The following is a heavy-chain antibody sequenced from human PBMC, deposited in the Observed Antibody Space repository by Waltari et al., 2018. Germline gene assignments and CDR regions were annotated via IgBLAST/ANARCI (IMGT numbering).Heavy chain of an antibody. CDR3: ARDGGYCAGDCYDS. CDR1: GGSIRSNY. Sequence: QVQLQESGPGLVKPSETLSLTCTVSGGSIRSNYLSWIRPPAGRGLEWIGRIYPSGSTNYNPSLKSRVTMSVDASKRLFSLKLSSLTAADTAVYYCARDGGYCAGDCYDSWGRGTLVTVSS. J-gene: IGHJ4*02. V-gene: IGHV4-4*07. D-gene: IGHD2-21*01. CDR2: IYPSGST.